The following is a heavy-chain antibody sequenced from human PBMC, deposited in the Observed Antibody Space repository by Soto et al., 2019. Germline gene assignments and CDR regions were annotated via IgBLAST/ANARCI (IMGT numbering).Heavy chain of an antibody. J-gene: IGHJ4*02. Sequence: EVQLVESGGGLVQPGGSLRLSCAASGFTFSNYAMAWVRQAPGKGLEWVSTITYSGGSRDYADSVKGRFTISRDNSKNTLYLQMNSLRAEDTAVYYCAKKGYYDTSGYPIRYFDYWGQGILVTVSS. CDR1: GFTFSNYA. CDR2: ITYSGGSR. CDR3: AKKGYYDTSGYPIRYFDY. D-gene: IGHD3-22*01. V-gene: IGHV3-23*04.